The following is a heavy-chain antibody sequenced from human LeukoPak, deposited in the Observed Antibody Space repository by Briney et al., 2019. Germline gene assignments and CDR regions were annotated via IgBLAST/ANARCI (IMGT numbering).Heavy chain of an antibody. CDR3: ARHIQVTFRVSRLGWFDA. Sequence: PSETLSLTCAVYGGSFSGYYWSWIRQPPGKGLEWIGEINHSGSTNYNPSLKSRVTMSVDTSKNQFSLKLSSVTAADTAVYYCARHIQVTFRVSRLGWFDAWGQGTLVTVPS. J-gene: IGHJ5*02. CDR1: GGSFSGYY. D-gene: IGHD3-9*01. V-gene: IGHV4-34*01. CDR2: INHSGST.